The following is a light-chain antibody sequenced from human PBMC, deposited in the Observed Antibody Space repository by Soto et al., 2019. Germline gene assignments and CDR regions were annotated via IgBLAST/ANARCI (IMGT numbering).Light chain of an antibody. V-gene: IGLV1-44*01. CDR1: TSNIGSST. Sequence: QSVLTQPPSASGTPGQRVTISCSGSTSNIGSSTVNWYQQLPGTAPKLLIYHSNQRPSGVPDRFSSSKSGTSASLTITGLQAEDEGDYYCQSYDSTLDARYVFGTGTKLTVL. CDR3: QSYDSTLDARYV. CDR2: HSN. J-gene: IGLJ1*01.